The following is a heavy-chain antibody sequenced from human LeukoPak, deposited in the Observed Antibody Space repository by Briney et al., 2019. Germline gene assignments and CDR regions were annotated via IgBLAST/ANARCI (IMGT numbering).Heavy chain of an antibody. CDR1: GFTFSSYA. J-gene: IGHJ4*02. V-gene: IGHV3-23*01. CDR2: ISGSGGST. D-gene: IGHD2/OR15-2a*01. Sequence: GGSLRLSCAASGFTFSSYAMSWVRQAPGKGLEWVSGISGSGGSTYYADSVKGRFTISRDNSKNTLYLQMNSLRAEDTAIYFCAKLIVASDHWGQGTLVTVSS. CDR3: AKLIVASDH.